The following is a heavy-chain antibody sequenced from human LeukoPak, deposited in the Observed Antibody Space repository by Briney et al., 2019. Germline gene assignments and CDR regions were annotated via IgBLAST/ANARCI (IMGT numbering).Heavy chain of an antibody. CDR2: ISYEGINK. J-gene: IGHJ6*04. CDR1: GFTFSNYA. CDR3: ARDPYYDILTGYSLYGMDV. Sequence: GGSLRLSCAASGFTFSNYAMHWVRQAPGKGLEWVAVISYEGINKYYADSVKGRFTISRDNSKNTLYLQMNSLRAEDTAVYYCARDPYYDILTGYSLYGMDVWGKGTTVTVSS. D-gene: IGHD3-9*01. V-gene: IGHV3-30*04.